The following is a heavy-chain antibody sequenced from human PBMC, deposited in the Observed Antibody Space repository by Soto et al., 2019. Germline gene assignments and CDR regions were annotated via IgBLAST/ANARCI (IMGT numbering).Heavy chain of an antibody. J-gene: IGHJ4*02. Sequence: QLQLQESGPGLVKPSETLSLTCTVSGGSISSSSYYWGWIRQPPGKGLEWIGSIYYSGSTYYNPSLKSRVTISVDTSKNQFPLKLSSVTAADTAVYYCARVVAAASGPLVDWGQGTLVTVSS. CDR3: ARVVAAASGPLVD. D-gene: IGHD6-13*01. CDR2: IYYSGST. V-gene: IGHV4-39*01. CDR1: GGSISSSSYY.